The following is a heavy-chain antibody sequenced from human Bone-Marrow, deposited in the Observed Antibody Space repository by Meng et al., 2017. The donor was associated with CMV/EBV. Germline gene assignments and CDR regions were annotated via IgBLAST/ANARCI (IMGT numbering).Heavy chain of an antibody. D-gene: IGHD2-15*01. CDR1: GFTFNDYA. CDR2: TSSDGSKE. CDR3: ARDLQYCIYTTCYGMGY. J-gene: IGHJ4*02. Sequence: GGSLRLSCAASGFTFNDYALHWVRQAPGKGLEWLAITSSDGSKEYYADSVKGRFSISRDNSKNTVYLQMNSLRAEDTAIYYCARDLQYCIYTTCYGMGYWGQGQLVNVSS. V-gene: IGHV3-30-3*01.